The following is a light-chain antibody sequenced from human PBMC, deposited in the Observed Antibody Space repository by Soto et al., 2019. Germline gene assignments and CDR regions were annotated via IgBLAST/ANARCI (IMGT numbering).Light chain of an antibody. Sequence: DIQMTQSPSSLFASVGDRVTITCRASQIINTWLAWYQQRPGKAPKLLIYRASNLVNGVPSRFSGSGSGTAFTLTISSLQPDDFSIYYCQHYETYSGTFGPGTKVDL. CDR3: QHYETYSGT. V-gene: IGKV1-5*03. J-gene: IGKJ3*01. CDR2: RAS. CDR1: QIINTW.